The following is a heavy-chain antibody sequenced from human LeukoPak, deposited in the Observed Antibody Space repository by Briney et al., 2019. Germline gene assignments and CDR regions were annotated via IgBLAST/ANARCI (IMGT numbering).Heavy chain of an antibody. Sequence: ASVKVSCKASGYTFTSYYMHWVRQAPGQGLEWMGIINPSGGSTSYAQKFQGRVTMTTDTSTSTAYMELRSLRSDDTAVYYCARDPYYYDSVNWFDPWGQGTLVTVSS. CDR1: GYTFTSYY. CDR2: INPSGGST. CDR3: ARDPYYYDSVNWFDP. J-gene: IGHJ5*02. D-gene: IGHD3-22*01. V-gene: IGHV1-46*01.